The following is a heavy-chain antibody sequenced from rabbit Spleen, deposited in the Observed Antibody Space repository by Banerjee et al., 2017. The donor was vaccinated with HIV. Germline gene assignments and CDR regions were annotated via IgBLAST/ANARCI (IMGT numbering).Heavy chain of an antibody. CDR2: INTVTGKS. CDR1: GVSFSDKDV. V-gene: IGHV1S45*01. CDR3: AREKSGDVGYDL. D-gene: IGHD6-1*01. J-gene: IGHJ4*01. Sequence: EQLEESGGGLVKPEGSLTLTCKASGVSFSDKDVMCWVRQAPGKGLEWIACINTVTGKSVYASWAKGRFTISRTSSTTVTLRMTSLTAADTATYFCAREKSGDVGYDLWGPGTLVTVS.